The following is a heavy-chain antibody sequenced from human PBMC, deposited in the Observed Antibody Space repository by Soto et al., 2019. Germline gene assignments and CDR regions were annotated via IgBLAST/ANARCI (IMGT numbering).Heavy chain of an antibody. J-gene: IGHJ5*02. CDR1: GGTFSSYA. CDR3: AREEGVAAAGTGNWFDP. V-gene: IGHV1-69*01. CDR2: IMPIFGTA. Sequence: QVQLVQSGAEVKKPGSSVKVSCKASGGTFSSYAISWVRQAPGQGLEWMGGIMPIFGTANYAQKFQGRVTITADESTSTAYMELSSVRSEDTAVYYCAREEGVAAAGTGNWFDPWGQGTLVTVSS. D-gene: IGHD6-13*01.